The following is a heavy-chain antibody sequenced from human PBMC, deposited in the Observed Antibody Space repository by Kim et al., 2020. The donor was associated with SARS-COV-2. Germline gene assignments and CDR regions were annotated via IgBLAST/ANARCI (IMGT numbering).Heavy chain of an antibody. CDR2: IIPILGIA. V-gene: IGHV1-69*04. D-gene: IGHD3-3*01. CDR1: GGTFSSYA. J-gene: IGHJ6*03. CDR3: ARVMYDFWSGYYHYYYYMDV. Sequence: SVKVSCKASGGTFSSYAISWVRQAPGQGLEWMGRIIPILGIANYAQKFQGRVTITADKSTSTAYMELSSLRSEDTAVYYCARVMYDFWSGYYHYYYYMDVWGKGTTVTVSS.